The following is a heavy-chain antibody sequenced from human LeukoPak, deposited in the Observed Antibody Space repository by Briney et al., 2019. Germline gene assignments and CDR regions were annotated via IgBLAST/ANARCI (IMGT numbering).Heavy chain of an antibody. CDR3: ARARRRFNP. CDR1: GGSFSGYY. V-gene: IGHV4-34*01. CDR2: INHSGST. J-gene: IGHJ5*02. Sequence: SETLSLTCAVYGGSFSGYYWSWIRQPPGKGLEWIGEINHSGSTNYNPSLKSRVTISVDTSKNQFSLKLSSVTAADTAVYYCARARRRFNPWGQGTLVTVSS.